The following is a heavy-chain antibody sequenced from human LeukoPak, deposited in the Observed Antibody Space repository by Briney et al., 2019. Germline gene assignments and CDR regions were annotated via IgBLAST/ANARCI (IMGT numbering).Heavy chain of an antibody. Sequence: GGSLRLSCAASGFNFNYYAMSWVRQAPGKGLEWVSGISDNEGRTYYTDSVKGRFTISRDSSKNTVYLQMNNLRVDDTAVYFCARHDRFIPYWGQGTLVTVSS. CDR3: ARHDRFIPY. V-gene: IGHV3-23*01. D-gene: IGHD3-16*02. J-gene: IGHJ4*02. CDR1: GFNFNYYA. CDR2: ISDNEGRT.